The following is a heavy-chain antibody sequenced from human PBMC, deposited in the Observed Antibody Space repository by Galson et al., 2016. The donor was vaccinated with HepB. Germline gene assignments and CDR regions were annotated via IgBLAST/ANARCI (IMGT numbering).Heavy chain of an antibody. D-gene: IGHD6-13*01. CDR1: GFSLSTNGLG. CDR3: ARSRASISATGNWFGP. Sequence: PALVKPTQTLTLTCSFSGFSLSTNGLGVGWIRQPPGKPLECLALIYWDDNKRYSPSLKNRLAITKDTSKNQVVLTMSNMDPVDTGTYYCARSRASISATGNWFGPWGQGSLVTVSS. V-gene: IGHV2-5*02. J-gene: IGHJ5*01. CDR2: IYWDDNK.